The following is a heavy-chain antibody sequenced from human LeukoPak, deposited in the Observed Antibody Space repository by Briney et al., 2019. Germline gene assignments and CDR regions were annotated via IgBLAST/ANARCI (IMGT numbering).Heavy chain of an antibody. D-gene: IGHD2-2*01. CDR1: GFTFSSYW. CDR3: ARDPIVVVPAAHIYYYYGMDV. J-gene: IGHJ6*04. Sequence: GGSLRLSCAASGFTFSSYWMSWVRQAPGKGQEWVANIKQDGSEKYYVDSVKGRFTISRDNAKNSLYLQMNSLRAEDTAVYYCARDPIVVVPAAHIYYYYGMDVWGKGTTVTVSS. V-gene: IGHV3-7*03. CDR2: IKQDGSEK.